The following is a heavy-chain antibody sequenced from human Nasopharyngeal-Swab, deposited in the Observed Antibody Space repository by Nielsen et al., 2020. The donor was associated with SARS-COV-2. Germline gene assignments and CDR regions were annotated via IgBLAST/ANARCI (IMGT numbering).Heavy chain of an antibody. J-gene: IGHJ2*01. CDR1: GGSISSGGSY. CDR2: IYYSGST. CDR3: ASLIVATSWYFDR. V-gene: IGHV4-31*03. D-gene: IGHD5-12*01. Sequence: SETLSLTCTVSGGSISSGGSYWSWIRQHPGKGLEWIWYIYYSGSTYYNPSLKSRVTISVDTSKNQFSLKLSSVTAADTAVYYCASLIVATSWYFDRCGSSTLVTVSS.